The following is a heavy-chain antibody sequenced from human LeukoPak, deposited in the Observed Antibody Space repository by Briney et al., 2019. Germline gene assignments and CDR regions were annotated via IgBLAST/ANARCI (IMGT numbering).Heavy chain of an antibody. CDR3: ARGRSGGDWFDS. V-gene: IGHV4-59*01. CDR2: NHYTGST. J-gene: IGHJ5*01. CDR1: GGSISTYY. D-gene: IGHD3-10*01. Sequence: SETLSLTCTVFGGSISTYYWTWIRQPPGKGLEWTGYNHYTGSTNHNPSLKSRVTMSVDTSKNQFSLKLSSVTAADTAVYYCARGRSGGDWFDSWGQGTLVTVSS.